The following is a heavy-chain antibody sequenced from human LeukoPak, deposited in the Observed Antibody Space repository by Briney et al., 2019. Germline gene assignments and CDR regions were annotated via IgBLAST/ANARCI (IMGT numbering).Heavy chain of an antibody. CDR1: GGTFSSYA. Sequence: SVKVSCKASGGTFSSYAISWVRQAPGQGLEWMGGIIPMFGTAKYAQKFQGRVTIAADESTSTAYMELSSLRSEDTAVYYRARGKAHYDILTGYFPPGAWGQRTLVTVSS. J-gene: IGHJ5*02. D-gene: IGHD3-9*01. CDR2: IIPMFGTA. V-gene: IGHV1-69*01. CDR3: ARGKAHYDILTGYFPPGA.